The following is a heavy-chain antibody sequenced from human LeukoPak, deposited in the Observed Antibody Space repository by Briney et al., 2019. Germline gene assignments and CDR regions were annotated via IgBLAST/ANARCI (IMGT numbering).Heavy chain of an antibody. D-gene: IGHD2-21*01. CDR2: IYHSGST. V-gene: IGHV4-38-2*02. CDR1: GYSISSGYY. Sequence: SETLSLTCTVSGYSISSGYYWGWIRQPPGKGLEWIGSIYHSGSTYYNPSLKSRVTISVDTSKNQFSLKLSSVTAADTAVYYCARNDPYHWGQGTLVTVSS. CDR3: ARNDPYH. J-gene: IGHJ4*02.